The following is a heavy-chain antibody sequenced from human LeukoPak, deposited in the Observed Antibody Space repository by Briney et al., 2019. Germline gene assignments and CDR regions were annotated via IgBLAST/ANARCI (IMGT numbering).Heavy chain of an antibody. CDR3: ARGPHCSSTSCYSEYFRH. J-gene: IGHJ1*01. CDR1: GASISSVGYY. V-gene: IGHV4-31*03. D-gene: IGHD2-2*01. CDR2: ISYSGSP. Sequence: SETLSLTCTVSGASISSVGYYWSWIRQHPGKGLEWIGYISYSGSPYYNPSLKSRVTISVDTSRNQFSLKLSSVTAADTAVYYCARGPHCSSTSCYSEYFRHWGQGTLVTVSS.